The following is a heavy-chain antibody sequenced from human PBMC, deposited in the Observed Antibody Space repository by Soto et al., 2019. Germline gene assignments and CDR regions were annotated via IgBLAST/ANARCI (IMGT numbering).Heavy chain of an antibody. V-gene: IGHV4-39*01. CDR1: GGSISSSSYY. Sequence: QLQLQESGPGLVKPSETLSLTCTVSGGSISSSSYYWGWIRQPPGKGLEWIGSIYYSGSTYYNPSLKSRVTISVDTSKHQFSLKLSSVTAADTAVYYCARRKKMATIPFDYWGQGTLVTVSS. CDR2: IYYSGST. D-gene: IGHD5-12*01. CDR3: ARRKKMATIPFDY. J-gene: IGHJ4*02.